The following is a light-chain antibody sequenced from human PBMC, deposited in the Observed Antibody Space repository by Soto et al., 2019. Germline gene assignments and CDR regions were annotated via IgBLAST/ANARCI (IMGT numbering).Light chain of an antibody. Sequence: DIQMTQSPSTLSGSVGDRVTITCRASQSISTSLAWYQPKPGKAPKLLIYLASSLESGVPARFSGSGSATDFTLSISSLQPDDFATXYCQQYGSYSRTFGQGTKVDI. V-gene: IGKV1-5*03. CDR1: QSISTS. J-gene: IGKJ1*01. CDR2: LAS. CDR3: QQYGSYSRT.